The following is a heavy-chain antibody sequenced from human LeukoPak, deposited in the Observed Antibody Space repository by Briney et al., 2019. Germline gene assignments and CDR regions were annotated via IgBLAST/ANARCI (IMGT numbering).Heavy chain of an antibody. CDR2: ISGSGGST. CDR3: AKDYHAGHYDFWSGYYTRSAFDY. D-gene: IGHD3-3*01. V-gene: IGHV3-23*01. CDR1: GFTFSSYA. J-gene: IGHJ4*02. Sequence: PGGSLRLSCAASGFTFSSYAVSWVRQAPGKGLEWVSAISGSGGSTYYADSVKGRFTISRDNSKNTLYLQMNSLRAEDTAVYYCAKDYHAGHYDFWSGYYTRSAFDYWGQGTLVTVSS.